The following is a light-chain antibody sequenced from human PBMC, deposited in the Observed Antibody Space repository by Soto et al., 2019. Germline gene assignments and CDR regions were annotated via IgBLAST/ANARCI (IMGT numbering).Light chain of an antibody. CDR1: SSNVGSLS. CDR3: ASWDGSLNGLYV. Sequence: QSVLTQAPSASGTPGQRVTISCSGSSSNVGSLSVDWYQHLPGTAPKLLIHSNYQRPSGVPDRFSGSKSGTSASLAISGLQSEYEADYYCASWDGSLNGLYVFGNGTKLTVL. J-gene: IGLJ1*01. CDR2: SNY. V-gene: IGLV1-44*01.